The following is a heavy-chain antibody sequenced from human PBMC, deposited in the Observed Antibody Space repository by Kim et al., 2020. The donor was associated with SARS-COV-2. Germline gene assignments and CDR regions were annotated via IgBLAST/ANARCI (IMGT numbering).Heavy chain of an antibody. D-gene: IGHD4-17*01. CDR1: GGSISSGGYY. V-gene: IGHV4-31*03. J-gene: IGHJ6*02. Sequence: SETLSLTCTVSGGSISSGGYYWSWIRQHPGKGLEWIGYIYYSGSTYYNPSLKSRVTISVDTSKNQFSLKLSSVTAADTAVYYCARDRHDYGDYYYYGMDVWGQGTTVTVSS. CDR2: IYYSGST. CDR3: ARDRHDYGDYYYYGMDV.